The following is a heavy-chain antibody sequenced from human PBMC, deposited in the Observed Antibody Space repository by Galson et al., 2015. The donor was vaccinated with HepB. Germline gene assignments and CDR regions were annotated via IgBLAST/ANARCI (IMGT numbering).Heavy chain of an antibody. CDR2: IYSGGST. V-gene: IGHV3-66*01. CDR1: GFTVSSNY. CDR3: ARPNSYGSGSYYN. Sequence: SLRLSCAASGFTVSSNYMSWVRQAPGKGLEWVSVIYSGGSTYYADSVKGRFTISRDNSKNTLYLQMNSLRAEDTAVYYCARPNSYGSGSYYNWGQGTLVTVSS. J-gene: IGHJ4*02. D-gene: IGHD3-10*01.